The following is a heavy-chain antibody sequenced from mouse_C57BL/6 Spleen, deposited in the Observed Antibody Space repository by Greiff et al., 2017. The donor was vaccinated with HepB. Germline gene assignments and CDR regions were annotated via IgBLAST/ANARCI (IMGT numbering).Heavy chain of an antibody. V-gene: IGHV5-17*01. Sequence: EVQLVESGGGLVKPGGSLKLSCAASGFTFSDYGMHWVRQAPEKGLEWVAYISSGSSTIYYADTVKGRFTSSRDNAKNTLFLQMTSLRSEDTAMYYCARPLLNAMDYWGQGTSVTVSS. CDR3: ARPLLNAMDY. CDR2: ISSGSSTI. D-gene: IGHD2-10*01. CDR1: GFTFSDYG. J-gene: IGHJ4*01.